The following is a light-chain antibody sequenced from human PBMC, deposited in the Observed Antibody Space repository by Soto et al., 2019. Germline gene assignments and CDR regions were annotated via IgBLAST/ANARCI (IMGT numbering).Light chain of an antibody. Sequence: EIVLTQSPATLSLSPGERATLSCRASQSVGRYLAWYQQKPGQAPRLLIYDASSRAAGVPARFSGSGSGTDFTLTISSLEPEDFAVYYCQHRSSWPPITVGQGTRLEI. CDR2: DAS. J-gene: IGKJ5*01. CDR3: QHRSSWPPIT. CDR1: QSVGRY. V-gene: IGKV3-11*01.